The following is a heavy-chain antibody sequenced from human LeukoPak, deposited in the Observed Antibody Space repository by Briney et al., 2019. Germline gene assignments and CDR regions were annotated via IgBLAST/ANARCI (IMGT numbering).Heavy chain of an antibody. CDR1: GGTFSSYA. D-gene: IGHD3-10*01. CDR2: IIPIFGTA. CDR3: AREAMVRGVMIGY. V-gene: IGHV1-69*13. J-gene: IGHJ4*02. Sequence: SVKVSCKASGGTFSSYAISWVRQAPGQGLEWMGGIIPIFGTANYAQKFQGRVTITADESTSTAYMELSSLRSEDTAVYYCAREAMVRGVMIGYWGQGTLVTVSS.